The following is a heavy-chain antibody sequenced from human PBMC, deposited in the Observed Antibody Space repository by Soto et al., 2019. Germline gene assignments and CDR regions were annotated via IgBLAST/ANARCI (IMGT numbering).Heavy chain of an antibody. Sequence: EVQLLESGGGLVQPGGSLRLSCAGSGFPVSRSYMTWVRQAPGKGLEWVSVIFAGGLSSYADSVKGRFMMYRETSNNTLFLQMNNLRAEDTAVYYCERGLHSESLCLSRAASWGQGILVTVSS. J-gene: IGHJ5*02. V-gene: IGHV3-66*01. CDR3: ERGLHSESLCLSRAAS. CDR1: GFPVSRSY. D-gene: IGHD3-3*01. CDR2: IFAGGLS.